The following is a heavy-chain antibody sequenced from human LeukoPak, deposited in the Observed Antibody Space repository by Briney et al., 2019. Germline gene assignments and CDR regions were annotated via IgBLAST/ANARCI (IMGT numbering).Heavy chain of an antibody. V-gene: IGHV4-4*07. CDR3: ARDLSSSWYGGWFDP. J-gene: IGHJ5*02. D-gene: IGHD6-13*01. Sequence: SETLSLTCTVSGGSISSYYWSWIRQPAGKGLEWIGRIYTSGSTNYNPSLKSRVTISVDTSKNQFSLKLSSVTAAGTAVYYCARDLSSSWYGGWFDPWGQGTLVTVSS. CDR2: IYTSGST. CDR1: GGSISSYY.